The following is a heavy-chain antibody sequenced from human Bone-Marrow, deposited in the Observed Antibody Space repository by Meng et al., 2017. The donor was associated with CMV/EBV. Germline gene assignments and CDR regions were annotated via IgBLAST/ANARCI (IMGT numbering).Heavy chain of an antibody. V-gene: IGHV3-30*02. J-gene: IGHJ4*02. CDR1: GFTFSSNG. CDR2: IQYDEGNK. Sequence: QGQLVESGGGVVQPGGSLRLSCTASGFTFSSNGMHWVRQAPGKGLEWVAFIQYDEGNKFYIDSVKGRFTISRDISQNMLFLQMNSLRPEDSAVYYCVKDNPVLHYWGQGTLVTVSS. CDR3: VKDNPVLHY. D-gene: IGHD3-10*01.